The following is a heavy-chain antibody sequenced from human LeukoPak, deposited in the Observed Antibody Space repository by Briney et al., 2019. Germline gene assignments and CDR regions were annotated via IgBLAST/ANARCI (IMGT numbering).Heavy chain of an antibody. Sequence: ASVKVSCKVSGYTLTELSMHWVRQAPGKGLEWMGGFDPEDGETIYAQKFQGRVTTTEDTSTDTAYMELSSLRSEDTAVYYCAKSPNPVAFYYFDYWGQGTLVTVSS. CDR3: AKSPNPVAFYYFDY. V-gene: IGHV1-24*01. J-gene: IGHJ4*02. CDR2: FDPEDGET. CDR1: GYTLTELS. D-gene: IGHD2-15*01.